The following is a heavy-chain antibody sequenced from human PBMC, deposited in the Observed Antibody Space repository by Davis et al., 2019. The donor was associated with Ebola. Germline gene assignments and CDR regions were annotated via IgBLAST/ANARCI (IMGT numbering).Heavy chain of an antibody. CDR3: AGVTPTWYYGMDV. CDR1: GFTLTNYA. V-gene: IGHV1-3*01. J-gene: IGHJ6*02. CDR2: VHGGNGNT. Sequence: ASVKVSCKASGFTLTNYAIHWVRQAPGQRLEWMGWVHGGNGNTKYSQKFQGRVTITRDTSASTAYMELSSLRSEDTAVYYCAGVTPTWYYGMDVWGQGTTVTVSS. D-gene: IGHD2-21*02.